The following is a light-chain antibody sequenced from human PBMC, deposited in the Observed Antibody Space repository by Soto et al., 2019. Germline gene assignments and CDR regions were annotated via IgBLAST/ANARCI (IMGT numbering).Light chain of an antibody. Sequence: EIVMTQSPATLSVSPGERATXXXXXSQSLSSSSLAWYQQKPGQAPRLLISGASSRAADIPDRFSGSGSGTEFTLTISSLQSEDFAVYYCQHYNNWIASFGGGTKVDIK. CDR1: QSLSSS. V-gene: IGKV3D-15*01. CDR2: GAS. J-gene: IGKJ4*01. CDR3: QHYNNWIAS.